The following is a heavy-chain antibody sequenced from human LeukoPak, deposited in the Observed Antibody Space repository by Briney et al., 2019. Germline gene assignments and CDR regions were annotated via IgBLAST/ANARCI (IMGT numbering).Heavy chain of an antibody. J-gene: IGHJ4*02. V-gene: IGHV3-23*01. CDR2: ISGSGGST. CDR3: AKAGGAGTYYPYYFDC. D-gene: IGHD3-10*01. CDR1: GFTFSTYD. Sequence: GGSLRLSCAASGFTFSTYDMTWVRQAPGKGLEWVSAISGSGGSTFYADSVKGRLTISRDNSKNTLSLQMNSLRAEDTAVYYCAKAGGAGTYYPYYFDCWGQGTLVTVSS.